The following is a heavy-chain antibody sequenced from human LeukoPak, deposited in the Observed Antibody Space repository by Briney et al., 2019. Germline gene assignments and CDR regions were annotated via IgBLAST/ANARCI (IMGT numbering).Heavy chain of an antibody. D-gene: IGHD3-22*01. CDR1: GYTFTGYY. V-gene: IGHV1-2*02. CDR3: ARSGLYYYDSSGLYDY. CDR2: INPNSGGT. Sequence: ASVKVSCKASGYTFTGYYMHWVRQAPGQGLEWMGWINPNSGGTNYAQKFQGRVTMTRDTSISTAYMELSRLRSDDTAVYYCARSGLYYYDSSGLYDYWGQGTLVTVFS. J-gene: IGHJ4*02.